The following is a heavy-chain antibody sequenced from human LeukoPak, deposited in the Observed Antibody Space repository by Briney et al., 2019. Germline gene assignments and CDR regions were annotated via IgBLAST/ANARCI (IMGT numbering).Heavy chain of an antibody. D-gene: IGHD6-13*01. J-gene: IGHJ4*02. CDR1: GGSISGYY. V-gene: IGHV4-34*01. CDR2: INHSGST. CDR3: ARGRGAAAGY. Sequence: SETLSLTCTVSGGSISGYYWSWIRQPPGKGLEWIGEINHSGSTNYNPSLKSRVTISVDTSKNQFSLKLSSVTAADTAVYYCARGRGAAAGYWGQGTLVTVSS.